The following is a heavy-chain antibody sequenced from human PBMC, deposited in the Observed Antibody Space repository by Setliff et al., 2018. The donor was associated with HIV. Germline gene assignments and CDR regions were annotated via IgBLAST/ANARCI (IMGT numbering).Heavy chain of an antibody. CDR2: IIPILGIA. V-gene: IGHV1-69*10. CDR1: GGTFSSYA. CDR3: ARGLYYYDSSGYYYLT. J-gene: IGHJ4*02. Sequence: ASVKVSCKASGGTFSSYAISWVRQAPGQGLEWMGGIIPILGIANYAQKFQGRVTITADESTSTAYMELSSLRSEDTAVYYCARGLYYYDSSGYYYLTWGQGTLVTVSS. D-gene: IGHD3-22*01.